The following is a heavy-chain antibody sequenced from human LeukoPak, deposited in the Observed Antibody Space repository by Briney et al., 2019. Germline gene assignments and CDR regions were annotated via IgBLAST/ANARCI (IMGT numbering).Heavy chain of an antibody. CDR1: GISVSNDY. CDR2: IYADGYT. V-gene: IGHV3-53*04. Sequence: GGSLRLSCAASGISVSNDYMSWVRQAPGKGLEWVSAIYADGYTRDAASVKGRCSISRHNSKNTVYLQMDNLRPEDTAVYYCARDRRGEKDFDVWGPGTMVTVSS. CDR3: ARDRRGEKDFDV. J-gene: IGHJ3*01.